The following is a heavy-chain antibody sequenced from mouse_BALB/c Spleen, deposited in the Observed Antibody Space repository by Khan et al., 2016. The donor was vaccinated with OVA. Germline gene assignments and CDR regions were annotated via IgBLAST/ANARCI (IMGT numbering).Heavy chain of an antibody. D-gene: IGHD1-1*01. J-gene: IGHJ1*01. CDR1: GFSLSRYS. Sequence: VPLKPSGPGLVAPSQSLSITCTVSGFSLSRYSVHWVRQPPGKGLEWLGMLWGGGSTDYNSALKSRLSISKDNSKSQVFLKMNSLQTEDTAMYYCARNHYGGGYWYFDVWGAGTTVTVSS. V-gene: IGHV2-6-4*01. CDR3: ARNHYGGGYWYFDV. CDR2: LWGGGST.